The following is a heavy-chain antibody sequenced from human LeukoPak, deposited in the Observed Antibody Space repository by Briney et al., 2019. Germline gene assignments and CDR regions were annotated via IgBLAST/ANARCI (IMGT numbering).Heavy chain of an antibody. V-gene: IGHV5-51*01. CDR3: ASSANRNYDILTGYYTAEYFQH. D-gene: IGHD3-9*01. J-gene: IGHJ1*01. CDR1: GYSFTSYW. Sequence: GESLKISCKGSGYSFTSYWIGWVRQMPGKGLEWMGIIYPGDSDTRYSPSFQGQVTISADKSISTAYLQWSSLKASDTAMYYCASSANRNYDILTGYYTAEYFQHWGQGTLVTVSS. CDR2: IYPGDSDT.